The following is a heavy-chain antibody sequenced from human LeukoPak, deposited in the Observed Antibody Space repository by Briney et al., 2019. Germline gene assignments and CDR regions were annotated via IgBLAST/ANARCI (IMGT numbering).Heavy chain of an antibody. Sequence: GGSLRLSCAASGFTFSSYSIHWVRQAPGKGLEWVAVISYDGSNKYYADSVKGRFTISRDNSKNMLYLQVNSLRAEDTAVYYCAKGVRGIAAAGTRWIRYYGMDVWGQGTTVTVSS. D-gene: IGHD6-13*01. V-gene: IGHV3-30*18. J-gene: IGHJ6*02. CDR1: GFTFSSYS. CDR3: AKGVRGIAAAGTRWIRYYGMDV. CDR2: ISYDGSNK.